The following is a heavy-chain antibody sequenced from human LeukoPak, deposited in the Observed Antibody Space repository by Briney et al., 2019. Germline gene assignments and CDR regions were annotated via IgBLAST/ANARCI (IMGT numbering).Heavy chain of an antibody. V-gene: IGHV3-11*01. CDR3: ARSYYYGSGSYFPAHYGMDV. D-gene: IGHD3-10*01. CDR2: ISSSGSTI. J-gene: IGHJ6*01. CDR1: GFTFSDYY. Sequence: GGSLRLSCAASGFTFSDYYMSWIRQAPGKGLEWVSYISSSGSTIYYADSVKGRFTISRDNAKNSLYLQMNSLRAEDTAVYYCARSYYYGSGSYFPAHYGMDVWGQGTTVSVCS.